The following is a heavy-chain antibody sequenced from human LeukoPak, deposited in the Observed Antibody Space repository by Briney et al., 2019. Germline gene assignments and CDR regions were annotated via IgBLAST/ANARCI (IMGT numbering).Heavy chain of an antibody. V-gene: IGHV4-61*01. Sequence: PSETLSLTCADSGGSVSSGSYYWSWIRQPPGKGLEWIGYIYYSGSTNYNPSLKSRVTISVDTSKNQFSLKLSSVTAADTAVYYCARVESYYYGMDVRGQGTTVTVSS. CDR1: GGSVSSGSYY. CDR2: IYYSGST. CDR3: ARVESYYYGMDV. J-gene: IGHJ6*02.